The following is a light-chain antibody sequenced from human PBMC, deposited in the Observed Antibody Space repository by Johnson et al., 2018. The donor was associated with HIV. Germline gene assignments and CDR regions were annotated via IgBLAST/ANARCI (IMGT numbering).Light chain of an antibody. CDR2: ENK. CDR3: GTWDSSLSAYV. V-gene: IGLV1-51*02. Sequence: QSVLTQPPSVSAAPGQKVTISCSGSSSNIGNKYVSWYQQLPGTAPKLLIYENKKRPSGIPDRFSGSKSGTSATLGITGLQTGDEADYYCGTWDSSLSAYVFGTGTKVTVL. J-gene: IGLJ1*01. CDR1: SSNIGNKY.